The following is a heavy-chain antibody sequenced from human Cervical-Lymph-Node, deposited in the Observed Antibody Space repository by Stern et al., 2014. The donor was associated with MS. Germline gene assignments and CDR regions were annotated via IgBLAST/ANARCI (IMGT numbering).Heavy chain of an antibody. Sequence: EVQLEESGGGLIQPGGSLRLSCAASGFTFSLYDFHWVRQAPGKGLEWVAAVHTAGDTYYPGSVEGRFTISRENAKNSLYLQMNSLRAGDTAVYYCARSDTLDYWGRGTLVTVSS. V-gene: IGHV3-13*01. CDR3: ARSDTLDY. J-gene: IGHJ4*02. CDR2: VHTAGDT. CDR1: GFTFSLYD. D-gene: IGHD5-18*01.